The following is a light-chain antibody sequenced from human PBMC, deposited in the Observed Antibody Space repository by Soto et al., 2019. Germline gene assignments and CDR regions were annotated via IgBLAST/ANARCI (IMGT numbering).Light chain of an antibody. V-gene: IGLV9-49*01. Sequence: QPVLTQPPSASASLGASVTLTCTLSSGYSNYKVDWYQQRPGKGPRFVMRVGTGGIVGSKGGGIPDRFSVLGSGLNRYLTIKNIQEEDESDYHCGADHGSGNNFVVVFGGGTKVTVL. CDR2: VGTGGIVG. CDR3: GADHGSGNNFVVV. CDR1: SGYSNYK. J-gene: IGLJ2*01.